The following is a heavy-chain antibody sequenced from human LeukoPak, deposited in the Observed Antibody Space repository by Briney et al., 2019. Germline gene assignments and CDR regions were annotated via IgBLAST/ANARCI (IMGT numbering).Heavy chain of an antibody. CDR1: GGSISSSSYY. V-gene: IGHV4-39*01. CDR2: IYYSGST. Sequence: SSETLSLTCTVSGGSISSSSYYWGWIRQPPGKGLEWIGRIYYSGSTYYNPSLKSRVTISVDTSKNQFSLKLSSVTAADTAVYYCARLGYCSSTSCYKKDFDYWGQGTLVTVSS. D-gene: IGHD2-2*02. J-gene: IGHJ4*02. CDR3: ARLGYCSSTSCYKKDFDY.